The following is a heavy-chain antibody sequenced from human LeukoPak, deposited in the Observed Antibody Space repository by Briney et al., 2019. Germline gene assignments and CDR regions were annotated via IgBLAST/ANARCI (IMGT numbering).Heavy chain of an antibody. Sequence: SETLSLTCTVSGDSINGFYWNWIRQPPGKGLEWVAYIYYAGRTTYNPSLESRVTISVDTSKNQFSLKLTSLTAADTAVYYCARQGRFSYFGMDVWGQGTTVTVSS. V-gene: IGHV4-59*08. CDR2: IYYAGRT. CDR1: GDSINGFY. D-gene: IGHD3-3*01. CDR3: ARQGRFSYFGMDV. J-gene: IGHJ6*02.